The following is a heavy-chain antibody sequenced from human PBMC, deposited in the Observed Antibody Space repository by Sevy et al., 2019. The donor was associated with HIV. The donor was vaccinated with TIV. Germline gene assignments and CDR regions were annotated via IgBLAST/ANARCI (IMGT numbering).Heavy chain of an antibody. D-gene: IGHD6-19*01. CDR2: IRNKPNIYTT. Sequence: GGSLRLSCATSGFTFSVYYMDWVRQAPGKGLEWVGRIRNKPNIYTTEYAASVKGRFNISRDDSKNSLYLQMNSLKTEDTAVYYCARVTAVADLYFDYWGQGTLVTVSS. J-gene: IGHJ4*02. CDR1: GFTFSVYY. V-gene: IGHV3-72*01. CDR3: ARVTAVADLYFDY.